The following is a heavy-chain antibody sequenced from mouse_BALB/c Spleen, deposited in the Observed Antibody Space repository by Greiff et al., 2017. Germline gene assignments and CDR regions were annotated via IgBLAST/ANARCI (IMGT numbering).Heavy chain of an antibody. V-gene: IGHV1-80*01. Sequence: VQLQQSGAELVRPGSSVKISCKASGYAFSSYWMNWVKQRPGQGLEWIGQIYPGDGDTNYNGKFKGKATLTADKSSSTAYMQLSSLTSEDTAVYYCNARDGNYFDYWGQGTTLTVSS. CDR1: GYAFSSYW. CDR3: NARDGNYFDY. J-gene: IGHJ2*01. CDR2: IYPGDGDT. D-gene: IGHD2-1*01.